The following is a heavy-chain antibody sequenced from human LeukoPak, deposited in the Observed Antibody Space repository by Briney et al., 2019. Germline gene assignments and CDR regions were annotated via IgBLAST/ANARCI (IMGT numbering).Heavy chain of an antibody. V-gene: IGHV3-30-3*01. D-gene: IGHD6-19*01. CDR2: ISFDGSNT. J-gene: IGHJ4*02. CDR1: GFTFSSYT. CDR3: ARDAVAGTY. Sequence: PGGSLRLSCAASGFTFSSYTMHWVRQAPGKGLEWVAVISFDGSNTYYADSVKGRFTISRDNSKNTLYLQMNSLRAEDTAVYYCARDAVAGTYWGQGTLVTVSS.